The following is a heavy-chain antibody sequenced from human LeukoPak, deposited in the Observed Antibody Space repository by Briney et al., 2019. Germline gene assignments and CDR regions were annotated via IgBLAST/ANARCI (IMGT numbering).Heavy chain of an antibody. V-gene: IGHV3-9*01. CDR2: VSWNSGSI. D-gene: IGHD3-10*01. CDR3: AKEKHYYGSGTICD. Sequence: GGSLRLSCAASGFTFDDYAMHWVRQAPAKGLEWVSGVSWNSGSIVYADSVKGRFTISRDNAKNSLYLQMNSLRAEDTALYYCAKEKHYYGSGTICDWGQGTLVTVSS. CDR1: GFTFDDYA. J-gene: IGHJ4*02.